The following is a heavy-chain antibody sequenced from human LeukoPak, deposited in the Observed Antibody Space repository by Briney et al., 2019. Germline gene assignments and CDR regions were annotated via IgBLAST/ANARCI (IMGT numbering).Heavy chain of an antibody. D-gene: IGHD1-26*01. CDR1: GFTFSSYS. J-gene: IGHJ4*02. CDR3: ARDREQAGFDY. V-gene: IGHV3-21*01. Sequence: GGSLRLSCAASGFTFSSYSMNWVRQAPGKGLEWVSSISSSSSYIYYADSVKGRFTISRDNAKYSLYLQMNSLRAEDTAVYYCARDREQAGFDYWGQGTLVTVSS. CDR2: ISSSSSYI.